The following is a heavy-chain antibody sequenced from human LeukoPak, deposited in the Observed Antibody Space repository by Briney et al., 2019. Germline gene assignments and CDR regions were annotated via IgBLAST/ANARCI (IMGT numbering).Heavy chain of an antibody. J-gene: IGHJ4*02. V-gene: IGHV4-59*01. CDR3: ATEGYYSSFDY. Sequence: SETLSLTCAVYGGSFSGYYWSWIRQPPGKGLEWIGHIYSSGTTNYDPSLKSRVTMSLDTSKNQFSLKLSSVTAADTAVYYCATEGYYSSFDYWGQGTLVTVSS. CDR2: IYSSGTT. D-gene: IGHD3-3*01. CDR1: GGSFSGYY.